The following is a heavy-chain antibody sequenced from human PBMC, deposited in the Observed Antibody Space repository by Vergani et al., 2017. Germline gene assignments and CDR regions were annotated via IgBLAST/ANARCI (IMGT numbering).Heavy chain of an antibody. CDR3: AKDGGALVVTALIDY. CDR2: ISSNGGST. V-gene: IGHV3-64D*06. CDR1: GFTFSSYA. Sequence: EVQLVESGGGLVQPGGSLRLSCSASGFTFSSYAMHWVRQAPGKGLEYVSAISSNGGSTYYADSVKGRFTISRDNSKNTLYLQMNSLRAEDTAVYYCAKDGGALVVTALIDYWGQGTLVTVSS. J-gene: IGHJ4*02. D-gene: IGHD2-21*02.